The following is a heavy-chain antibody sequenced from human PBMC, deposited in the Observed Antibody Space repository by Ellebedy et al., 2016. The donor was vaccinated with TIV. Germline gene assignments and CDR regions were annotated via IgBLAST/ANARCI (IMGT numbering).Heavy chain of an antibody. V-gene: IGHV3-53*01. D-gene: IGHD4-23*01. CDR2: IFSAADGGEP. Sequence: GESLKISCAASGFTVTTNYMNWVRQAPGKGLEWVPVIFSAADGGEPHYADSVKGRFTISRDSSKNTLYLQMNSLGAEETAVYYCARDAAGNGGKLDYWGQGALVTVSS. J-gene: IGHJ4*02. CDR3: ARDAAGNGGKLDY. CDR1: GFTVTTNY.